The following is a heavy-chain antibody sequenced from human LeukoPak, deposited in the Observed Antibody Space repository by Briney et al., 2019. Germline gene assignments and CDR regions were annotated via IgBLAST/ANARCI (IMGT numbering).Heavy chain of an antibody. J-gene: IGHJ6*02. CDR3: ARECGLPDFDWSLLDYGMDV. D-gene: IGHD3-9*01. CDR2: ISSSSSYI. V-gene: IGHV3-21*01. Sequence: GGSLRLSCAASGFTFSSYSMNWVRQAPGKGLEWVSSISSSSSYIYYADSVKGRFTISRDNAKNSLYLQMNSLRAEDTAVYYCARECGLPDFDWSLLDYGMDVWGQGTTVTVSS. CDR1: GFTFSSYS.